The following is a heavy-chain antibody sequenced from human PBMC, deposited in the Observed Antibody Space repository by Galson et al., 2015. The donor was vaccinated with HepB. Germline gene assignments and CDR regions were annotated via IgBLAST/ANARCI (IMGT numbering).Heavy chain of an antibody. J-gene: IGHJ5*02. CDR1: GFTFSSSW. V-gene: IGHV3-52*01. CDR3: VRGYTLLTILEWLFRNWFDP. Sequence: SLRLSCAASGFTFSSSWMHWVCQAPEKGQEWVADIKCDGSEKYYVDSVKGRLTISRDNAKNSLYLQVNSLRAEDMTVYYCVRGYTLLTILEWLFRNWFDPWGQGTLVTVSS. D-gene: IGHD3-3*01. CDR2: IKCDGSEK.